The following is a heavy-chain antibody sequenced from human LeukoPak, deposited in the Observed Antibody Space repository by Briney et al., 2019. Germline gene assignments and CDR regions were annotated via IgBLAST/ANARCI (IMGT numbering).Heavy chain of an antibody. CDR3: ARDRLIPYYFDY. CDR2: IYYSGST. J-gene: IGHJ4*02. Sequence: SETLSLTCTVSGGSISSSSYYWGWIRQPPGKGLEWIGSIYYSGSTYYNPSLKSRVTISVDTSKNQFSLKLSSVTAADTAVYYCARDRLIPYYFDYWGQGTLVTVSS. D-gene: IGHD2-21*02. CDR1: GGSISSSSYY. V-gene: IGHV4-39*07.